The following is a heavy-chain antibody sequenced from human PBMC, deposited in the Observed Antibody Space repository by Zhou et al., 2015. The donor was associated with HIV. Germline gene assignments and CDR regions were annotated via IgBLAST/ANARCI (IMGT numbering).Heavy chain of an antibody. V-gene: IGHV1-69*01. CDR3: ARGGYCSGGSCYRSTFDY. D-gene: IGHD2-15*01. J-gene: IGHJ4*02. CDR1: GGTFSSYA. Sequence: QVQLVQSGAEVKKPGSSVKVSCKASGGTFSSYAISWVRQAPGQGLEWMGGIIPIFGTANYAQKFQGRVTITADESTSTAYMELSSLRSEDTAVYYCARGGYCSGGSCYRSTFDYWGQGTLVTVSS. CDR2: IIPIFGTA.